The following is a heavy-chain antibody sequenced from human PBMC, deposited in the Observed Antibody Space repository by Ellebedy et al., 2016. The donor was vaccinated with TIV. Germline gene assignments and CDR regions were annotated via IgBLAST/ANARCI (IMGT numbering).Heavy chain of an antibody. J-gene: IGHJ6*02. D-gene: IGHD4-23*01. CDR2: ISNSSSYI. CDR1: GFTFSRYN. CDR3: ARENRYGGPYYYYGMDV. V-gene: IGHV3-21*01. Sequence: PGGSLRLSCAASGFTFSRYNMNWVRQAPGKGLEWVSSISNSSSYIYYADSVKGRFTISRDNAKNSLYLQMKSLRGEDTAVYYCARENRYGGPYYYYGMDVWGQGTTVTVSS.